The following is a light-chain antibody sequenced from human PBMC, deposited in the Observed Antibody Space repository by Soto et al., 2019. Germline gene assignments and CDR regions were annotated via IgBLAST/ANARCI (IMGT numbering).Light chain of an antibody. Sequence: SLLPWERSTLSCRASQSVNRYLAWYQQKPGQAPRLLIYDASNRATGIPPRFSGSGSGTDFTLAISSLHPEDSATYYCLQDINYPWTFGQGTKVAIK. CDR2: DAS. CDR1: QSVNRY. V-gene: IGKV3-11*01. J-gene: IGKJ1*01. CDR3: LQDINYPWT.